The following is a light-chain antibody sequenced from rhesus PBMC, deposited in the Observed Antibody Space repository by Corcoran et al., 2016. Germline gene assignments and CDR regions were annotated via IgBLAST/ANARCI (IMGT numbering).Light chain of an antibody. J-gene: IGKJ3*01. V-gene: IGKV1-69*01. CDR2: RAL. Sequence: DIQMTQSPSPLSASVGDRVTITCRASQGIRDWLAWYQQKPGKAPKLLIYRALNLETGVPSRCSGSGSGTDFTLTISRLQPEDIATYCCQQHEISPFTFGPGTKLDIK. CDR1: QGIRDW. CDR3: QQHEISPFT.